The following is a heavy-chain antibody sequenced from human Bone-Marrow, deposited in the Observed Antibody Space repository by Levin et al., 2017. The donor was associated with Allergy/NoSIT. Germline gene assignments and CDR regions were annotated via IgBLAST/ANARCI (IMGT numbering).Heavy chain of an antibody. V-gene: IGHV3-30-3*01. Sequence: GESLKISCAASGFTFSNCAMHWVRQAPGRGLEWVAVISYDGSNKNYADSVKGRFTISRDNSKNTLYLQMNSLRAEDTAVYYCARTNTISAAGYFDYWGQGPLVTVSS. J-gene: IGHJ4*02. CDR3: ARTNTISAAGYFDY. CDR2: ISYDGSNK. CDR1: GFTFSNCA. D-gene: IGHD6-13*01.